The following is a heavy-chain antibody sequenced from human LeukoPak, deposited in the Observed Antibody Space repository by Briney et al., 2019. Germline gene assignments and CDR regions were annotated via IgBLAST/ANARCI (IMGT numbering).Heavy chain of an antibody. CDR2: IYSGGST. D-gene: IGHD3-16*01. CDR1: GFTVSSNY. V-gene: IGHV3-66*01. J-gene: IGHJ4*02. Sequence: PGGSLRLSCAASGFTVSSNYMSWVRQAPGKGLEWVSVIYSGGSTYYADSVKGRFTISRDNSKNTLYLQMNSLRAEDTAVYYCASPEEYYDYVWGSSGRGHFDYWGQGTLVTVSS. CDR3: ASPEEYYDYVWGSSGRGHFDY.